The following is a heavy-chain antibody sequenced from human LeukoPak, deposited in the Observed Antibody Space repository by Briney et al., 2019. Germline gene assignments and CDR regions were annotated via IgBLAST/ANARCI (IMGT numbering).Heavy chain of an antibody. V-gene: IGHV3-23*01. Sequence: GGSLRLSCAASGFTFSSYAMSWVRQAPGRGLEWVSAISGSGGSTYYADSVKGRFTISRDNSRDTLYLQMNGLRAEDTAVYYCAKGYYDYVWGSYYFDYWGQGTLVTVSS. D-gene: IGHD3-16*01. J-gene: IGHJ4*02. CDR1: GFTFSSYA. CDR2: ISGSGGST. CDR3: AKGYYDYVWGSYYFDY.